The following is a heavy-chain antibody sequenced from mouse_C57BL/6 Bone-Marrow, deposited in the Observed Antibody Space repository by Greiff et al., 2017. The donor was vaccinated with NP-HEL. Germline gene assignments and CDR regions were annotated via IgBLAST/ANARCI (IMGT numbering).Heavy chain of an antibody. CDR1: GYTFTSYW. D-gene: IGHD2-4*01. J-gene: IGHJ3*01. CDR3: ARSHYDYPWFAY. CDR2: IDPSDSYT. Sequence: VQLQQPGAELVRPGTSVKLSCKASGYTFTSYWMHWVKQRPGQGLEWIGVIDPSDSYTNSNPKFKGKATLTVDTSSSTAYMQLSSLTSEDSAVYYCARSHYDYPWFAYWGQGTLVTVSA. V-gene: IGHV1-59*01.